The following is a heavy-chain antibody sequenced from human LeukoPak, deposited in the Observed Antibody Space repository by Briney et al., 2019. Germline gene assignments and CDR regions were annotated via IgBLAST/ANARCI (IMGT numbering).Heavy chain of an antibody. Sequence: SQTLSLTCTVSGGSITSGDYYWSWIRQPPGKGLEWIGYIYYTGSTYYNPSLKSRVTISVDTSKNEFSLKLSSVTAADTAVYYCATGWNWRYFDGDVWGQGTTVTVSS. CDR2: IYYTGST. CDR1: GGSITSGDYY. J-gene: IGHJ6*02. V-gene: IGHV4-30-4*01. D-gene: IGHD3-9*01. CDR3: ATGWNWRYFDGDV.